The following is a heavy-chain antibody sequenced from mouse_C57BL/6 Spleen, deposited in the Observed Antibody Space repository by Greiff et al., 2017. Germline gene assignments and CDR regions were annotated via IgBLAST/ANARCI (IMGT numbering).Heavy chain of an antibody. CDR3: ARPIYYGLYAMDY. J-gene: IGHJ4*01. D-gene: IGHD2-1*01. CDR1: GFTFSDYG. V-gene: IGHV5-17*01. CDR2: ISSGSSTI. Sequence: DVHLVESGGGLVKPGGSLKLSCAASGFTFSDYGMHWVRQAPEKGLEWVAYISSGSSTIYYADTVKGRFTISRDNAKNTLFLQMTSLRSEDTAMYYGARPIYYGLYAMDYWGQGTSVTVSS.